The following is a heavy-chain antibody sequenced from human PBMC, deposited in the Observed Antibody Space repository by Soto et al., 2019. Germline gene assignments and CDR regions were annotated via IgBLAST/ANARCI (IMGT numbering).Heavy chain of an antibody. Sequence: GGSLRLSCAASGFTVSSNYMSWVRQAPGEGLEWVSGIYSGGSTYYADSVKGRFTISRGNSKNTLYLQMNSLSAEDTAVYYCARDGGGDAFDIWGQGTMGPVSS. CDR2: IYSGGST. CDR1: GFTVSSNY. CDR3: ARDGGGDAFDI. V-gene: IGHV3-53*01. D-gene: IGHD3-3*01. J-gene: IGHJ3*02.